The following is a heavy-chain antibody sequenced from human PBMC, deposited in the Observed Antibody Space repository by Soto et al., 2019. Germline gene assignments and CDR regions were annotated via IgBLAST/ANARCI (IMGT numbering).Heavy chain of an antibody. CDR3: ARGMGVTYTYGKTLDC. CDR1: GYTFTGYY. Sequence: ASVKVSCKASGYTFTGYYMHWVRQAPGQGLEWMGWINPNSGGTNYAQKFQGRVTMTRDTSISTAYMELSRLRSDDTAVYNCARGMGVTYTYGKTLDCWGQRTLVTVSS. CDR2: INPNSGGT. V-gene: IGHV1-2*02. D-gene: IGHD5-18*01. J-gene: IGHJ4*02.